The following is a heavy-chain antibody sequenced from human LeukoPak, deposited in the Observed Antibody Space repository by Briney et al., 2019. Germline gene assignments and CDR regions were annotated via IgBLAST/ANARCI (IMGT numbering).Heavy chain of an antibody. CDR3: ARDDYDILTGYYKGLDY. J-gene: IGHJ4*02. D-gene: IGHD3-9*01. V-gene: IGHV1-2*02. CDR2: INPNSGGT. CDR1: GYTVTGYY. Sequence: ASVKVSCKSSGYTVTGYYMHWVRQAPGQGLEWMGWINPNSGGTNYAQKFQGRVTMTRDTSISTAYMELSRLRSDDTAVYYCARDDYDILTGYYKGLDYWGQGTLVTVSS.